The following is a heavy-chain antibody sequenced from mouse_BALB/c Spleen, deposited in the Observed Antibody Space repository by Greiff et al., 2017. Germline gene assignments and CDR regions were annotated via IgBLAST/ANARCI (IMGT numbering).Heavy chain of an antibody. V-gene: IGHV3-6*02. Sequence: EVKLMESGPGLVKPSQSLSLTCSVTGYSITSGYYWNWIRQFPGNKLEWMGYISYDGSNKYNPSLKNRISITRDTSKNQFFLKLNSVTTEDTATYYCAGNWVFDYWGQGTTLTVSS. J-gene: IGHJ2*01. D-gene: IGHD4-1*01. CDR2: ISYDGSN. CDR3: AGNWVFDY. CDR1: GYSITSGYY.